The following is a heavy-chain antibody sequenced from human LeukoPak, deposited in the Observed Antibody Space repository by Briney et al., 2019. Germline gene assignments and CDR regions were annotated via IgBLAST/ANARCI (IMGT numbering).Heavy chain of an antibody. Sequence: GGSLRLSCATSGFTFSSYSMNWVRQAPGKGLEWVSSISSSSDYIYYADSVKGRFTISRDNAKNSLYLQMNSLRAEDTAAYYCARDGDIVVVPAALDYWGQGTLVTVSS. V-gene: IGHV3-21*01. J-gene: IGHJ4*02. CDR3: ARDGDIVVVPAALDY. CDR2: ISSSSDYI. CDR1: GFTFSSYS. D-gene: IGHD2-2*01.